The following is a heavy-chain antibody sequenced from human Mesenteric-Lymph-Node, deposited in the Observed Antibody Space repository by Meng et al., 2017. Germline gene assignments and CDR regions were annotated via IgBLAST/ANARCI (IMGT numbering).Heavy chain of an antibody. Sequence: GESLKISCAASGFIFSNYRMTRVRQAPGKGLEWVAVIWFDGSNEFYADSVRGRFTISRDNSKNTLYLQMNSLRVEDTALYFCVRGGDRMAPAVTKMDSWGQGTLVTVSS. D-gene: IGHD2-2*01. J-gene: IGHJ4*02. CDR1: GFIFSNYR. V-gene: IGHV3-33*08. CDR2: IWFDGSNE. CDR3: VRGGDRMAPAVTKMDS.